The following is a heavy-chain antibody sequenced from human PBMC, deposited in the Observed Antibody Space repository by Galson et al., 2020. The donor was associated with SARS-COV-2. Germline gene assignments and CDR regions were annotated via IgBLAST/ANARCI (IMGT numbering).Heavy chain of an antibody. CDR2: VYHSGST. Sequence: SETLSLTCIVSGYSISNGYYWGWIRQPPGKGLEWIGSVYHSGSTYYNPSLKSRLTILVDTSKNQFSLKLSSVTASDTAIYYCSRVMRNYGDDVVRDYWGQGTLVTVSS. CDR3: SRVMRNYGDDVVRDY. V-gene: IGHV4-38-2*02. J-gene: IGHJ4*02. CDR1: GYSISNGYY. D-gene: IGHD4-17*01.